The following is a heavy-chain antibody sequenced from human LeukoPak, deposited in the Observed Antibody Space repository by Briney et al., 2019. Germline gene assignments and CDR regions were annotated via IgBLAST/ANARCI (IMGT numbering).Heavy chain of an antibody. D-gene: IGHD2-2*01. Sequence: PGGSLRLSCAASGFTFSSYSMNWVRQAPGKGLEWVSSISSSSSYIYYADSVKGRFTISRDNAKNSLYLQMYSLRAEDTAVYYCARDPGGFQLPYYFDYWGQGTLVTVSS. CDR1: GFTFSSYS. CDR2: ISSSSSYI. J-gene: IGHJ4*02. V-gene: IGHV3-21*01. CDR3: ARDPGGFQLPYYFDY.